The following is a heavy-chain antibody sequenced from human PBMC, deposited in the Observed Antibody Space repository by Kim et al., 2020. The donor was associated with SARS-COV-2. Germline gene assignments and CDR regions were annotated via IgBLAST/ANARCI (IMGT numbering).Heavy chain of an antibody. J-gene: IGHJ3*02. CDR2: IYSGGST. CDR1: GFTVSSNY. D-gene: IGHD5-18*01. V-gene: IGHV3-53*04. Sequence: GGSLRLSCAASGFTVSSNYMSWVRQAPGKGLEWVSVIYSGGSTYYADSVKGRFTISRHNSKNTLYLQMNSLRAEDTAVYYCARPLPYSYGYDAFDIWGQGTMVTVSS. CDR3: ARPLPYSYGYDAFDI.